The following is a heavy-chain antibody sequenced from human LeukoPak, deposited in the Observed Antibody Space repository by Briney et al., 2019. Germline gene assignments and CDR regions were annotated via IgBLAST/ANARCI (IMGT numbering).Heavy chain of an antibody. Sequence: SETLSLTCAVYGGSFSGYYWSWIRQSPGKGLEWIGEINHSGSTNYNPSLKSRVTISVDTSKNQFSLKLSSVTAADTAVYYCARSISYYYYYYMDVWGKGTTVTVSS. J-gene: IGHJ6*03. CDR2: INHSGST. CDR3: ARSISYYYYYYMDV. V-gene: IGHV4-34*01. CDR1: GGSFSGYY.